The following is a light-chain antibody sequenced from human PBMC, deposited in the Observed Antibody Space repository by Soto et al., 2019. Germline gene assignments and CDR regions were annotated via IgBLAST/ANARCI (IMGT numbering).Light chain of an antibody. CDR2: GAS. Sequence: EIVLTQSPATLSSSPGETATLSCRASQYVGTRLAWYQHKPGQAPRLLIYGASNRATGIPARFSGSGSGTDFTLTISSLEPEDFAVYYCQQRSNWPPRLTFGGGTKVDIK. J-gene: IGKJ4*01. V-gene: IGKV3-11*01. CDR1: QYVGTR. CDR3: QQRSNWPPRLT.